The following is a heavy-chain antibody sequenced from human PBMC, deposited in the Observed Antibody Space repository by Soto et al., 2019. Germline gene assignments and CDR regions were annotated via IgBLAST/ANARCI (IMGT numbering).Heavy chain of an antibody. CDR2: ISSSSSYI. CDR1: GFTFSSYS. Sequence: GGSLRLSCAASGFTFSSYSMNWVRQAPGKGLEWVSSISSSSSYIYYADSVKGRFTISRDNAKNSLYLQMNSLRAEDTAVYYCARGATVDIVVVVAATYGYFDYWGQGTLVTVSS. V-gene: IGHV3-21*01. D-gene: IGHD2-15*01. CDR3: ARGATVDIVVVVAATYGYFDY. J-gene: IGHJ4*02.